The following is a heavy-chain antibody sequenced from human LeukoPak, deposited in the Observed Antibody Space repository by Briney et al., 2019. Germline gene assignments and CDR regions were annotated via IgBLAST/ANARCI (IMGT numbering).Heavy chain of an antibody. CDR3: ARAGGCGGDCYFGYYFDY. V-gene: IGHV1-69*13. CDR2: IVPIFGTA. CDR1: GGTFSSYA. Sequence: ASVTVSCKASGGTFSSYASSWVRQAPGQGLEWMGGIVPIFGTANYAQKFQGRVTITADESTSTAYMELSSLRSEDTAVYYCARAGGCGGDCYFGYYFDYWGQGTLVTVSS. D-gene: IGHD2-21*02. J-gene: IGHJ4*02.